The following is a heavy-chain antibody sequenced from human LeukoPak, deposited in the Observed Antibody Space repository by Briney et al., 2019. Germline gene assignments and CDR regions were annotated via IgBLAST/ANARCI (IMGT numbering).Heavy chain of an antibody. J-gene: IGHJ4*02. Sequence: GGSLRLSCADSGCTFSSYAMSWVRQAPGKGLEWVSAISGSGGSTYYADSVKGRFTISRDNSKNTLYLQMCSLRAEDMAVYYCARVGGGILHFDYWGQGTLVTVSS. CDR3: ARVGGGILHFDY. D-gene: IGHD3-16*01. CDR2: ISGSGGST. CDR1: GCTFSSYA. V-gene: IGHV3-23*01.